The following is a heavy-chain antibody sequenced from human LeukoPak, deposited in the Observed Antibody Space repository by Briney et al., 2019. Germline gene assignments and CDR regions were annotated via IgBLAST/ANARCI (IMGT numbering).Heavy chain of an antibody. J-gene: IGHJ5*02. CDR1: GFTFSNCW. CDR2: IIPDGSAK. D-gene: IGHD2-15*01. CDR3: ADVDASA. V-gene: IGHV3-7*01. Sequence: PGGSLRLSCAASGFTFSNCWMSWVRQAPGKGLEWVASIIPDGSAKFYVDSVKGRFTISRDNAKSSLYLQVNSLRVEDTAVYYCADVDASAWDQGTLVTVSS.